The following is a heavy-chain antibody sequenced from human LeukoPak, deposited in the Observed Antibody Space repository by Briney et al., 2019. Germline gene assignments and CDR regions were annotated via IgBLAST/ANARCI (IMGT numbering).Heavy chain of an antibody. D-gene: IGHD6-13*01. CDR3: ATSAAAGLDY. Sequence: ASLKVSCKASGYTFTGYYMQWVRQAPGEGLEWMGWINPNSGGTNYAQKIQGRVTMTRDTSISTAYMELSSLRSDDTAVYYCATSAAAGLDYWGQGTLVTVSS. J-gene: IGHJ4*02. V-gene: IGHV1-2*02. CDR2: INPNSGGT. CDR1: GYTFTGYY.